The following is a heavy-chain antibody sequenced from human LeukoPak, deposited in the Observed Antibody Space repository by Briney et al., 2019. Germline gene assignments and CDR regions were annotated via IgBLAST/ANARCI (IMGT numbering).Heavy chain of an antibody. CDR3: ARDRYYYGSGSYFFDY. CDR1: GGYIGSYY. D-gene: IGHD3-10*01. J-gene: IGHJ4*02. Sequence: SETLSLTCTVSGGYIGSYYWSWIRQPAGKGLEWIGRIYTSGSTNYNPSLKSRVTMSVDSSKNQFSLKLSSVTAADTAVYYCARDRYYYGSGSYFFDYWGQGTLVTVSS. V-gene: IGHV4-4*07. CDR2: IYTSGST.